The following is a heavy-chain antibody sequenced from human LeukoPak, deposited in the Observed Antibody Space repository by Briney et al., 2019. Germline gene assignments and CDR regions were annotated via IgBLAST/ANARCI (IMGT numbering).Heavy chain of an antibody. V-gene: IGHV3-23*01. Sequence: GGSLRLSCAASGFTFSSYAMSWVRQAPGKGLEWVSAISGSGGSTYYADSVKGRFTISRDNSKNTLYLQMNSLRAEDTAVYYCARHWVDDYYYGMDVWGQGTTVTVSS. CDR1: GFTFSSYA. J-gene: IGHJ6*02. CDR2: ISGSGGST. CDR3: ARHWVDDYYYGMDV. D-gene: IGHD2-15*01.